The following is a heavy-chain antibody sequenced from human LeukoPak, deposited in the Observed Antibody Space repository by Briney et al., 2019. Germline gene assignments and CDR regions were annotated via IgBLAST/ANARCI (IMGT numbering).Heavy chain of an antibody. D-gene: IGHD3-3*01. CDR3: AKDLNFWSAKAAFDI. Sequence: GGSLRPSCAASGFIFSNYWMSWVRQAPGKGLEWVSAISGSGGSTYYADSVKGRFTISRDNSKNTLYLQMNSLRAEDTAVYYCAKDLNFWSAKAAFDIWGQGTMVTVSS. V-gene: IGHV3-23*01. CDR2: ISGSGGST. CDR1: GFIFSNYW. J-gene: IGHJ3*02.